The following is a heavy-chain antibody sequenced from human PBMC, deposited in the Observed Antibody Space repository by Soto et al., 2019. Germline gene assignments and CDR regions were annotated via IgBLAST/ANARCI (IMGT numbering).Heavy chain of an antibody. V-gene: IGHV1-8*01. D-gene: IGHD2-15*01. J-gene: IGHJ3*02. Sequence: ASVKVSCKASGYTFTSYDINWVRQATGQGLEWMGWMNPNSGNTGYAQKFQGRVTMTRNTSISTAYMELSSLRSEDKAVYYCASRRYCSGGSCYVAAFDIWGQGTMVTVSS. CDR1: GYTFTSYD. CDR3: ASRRYCSGGSCYVAAFDI. CDR2: MNPNSGNT.